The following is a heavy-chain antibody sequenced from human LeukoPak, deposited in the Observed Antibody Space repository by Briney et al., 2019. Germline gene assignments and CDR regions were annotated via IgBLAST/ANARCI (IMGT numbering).Heavy chain of an antibody. D-gene: IGHD1-26*01. CDR3: ARDPPYSGRHSKHFDN. V-gene: IGHV4-31*03. CDR1: GASVNSGGSY. CDR2: NYNSETT. J-gene: IGHJ4*02. Sequence: TLSLTCTVSGASVNSGGSYWSWIRHFPGKGLEWIGYNYNSETTYYNPSLTSRVTISVDTSKNQFSLKLTSVTAADTAVYYCARDPPYSGRHSKHFDNWGQGTLVTVSS.